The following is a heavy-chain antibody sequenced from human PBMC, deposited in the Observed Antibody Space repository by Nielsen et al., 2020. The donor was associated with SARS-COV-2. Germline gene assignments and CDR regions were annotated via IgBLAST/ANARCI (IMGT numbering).Heavy chain of an antibody. Sequence: QPPGKGLERVSAISGSGGSTYHADSVKGRFTISRDNSKNTLYLQMNSLRAEDTAVYYCAKDHDSSGYELMTFDYWGQGTLVTVSS. CDR2: ISGSGGST. J-gene: IGHJ4*02. D-gene: IGHD3-22*01. V-gene: IGHV3-23*01. CDR3: AKDHDSSGYELMTFDY.